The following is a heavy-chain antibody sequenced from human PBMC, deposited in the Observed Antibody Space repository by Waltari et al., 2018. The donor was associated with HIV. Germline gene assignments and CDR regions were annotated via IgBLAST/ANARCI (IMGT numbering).Heavy chain of an antibody. CDR3: AKGSRVGCGGDCYGGH. V-gene: IGHV3-23*01. Sequence: EVQLLESGGGLVQPWGSLRPSCAASGFTFSSYSLSWVRQAPGKGLEWVSAISGSGGSTYYADSVKGRFTISRDNSKNTLYLQMNSLRAEDTAVYYCAKGSRVGCGGDCYGGHWGQGTLVTVSS. J-gene: IGHJ4*02. CDR2: ISGSGGST. CDR1: GFTFSSYS. D-gene: IGHD2-21*02.